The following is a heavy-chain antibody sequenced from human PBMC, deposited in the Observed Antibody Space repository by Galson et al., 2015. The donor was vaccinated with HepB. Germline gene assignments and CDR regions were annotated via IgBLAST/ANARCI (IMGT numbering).Heavy chain of an antibody. J-gene: IGHJ4*02. D-gene: IGHD2-21*01. Sequence: KGLEWVSGISWNTGSIDYADSVKGRFTISRADAKNTLYLQMNSLRVGDTAVYYCAREGNCAGGCYHFDSWGQGTLVTVPS. V-gene: IGHV3-9*01. CDR2: ISWNTGSI. CDR3: AREGNCAGGCYHFDS.